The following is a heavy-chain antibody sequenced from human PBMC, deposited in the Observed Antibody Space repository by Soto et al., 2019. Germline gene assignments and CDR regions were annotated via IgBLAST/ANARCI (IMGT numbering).Heavy chain of an antibody. CDR3: TKDRIPDGIYSFDY. V-gene: IGHV3-23*03. CDR2: IDLSGSTS. J-gene: IGHJ4*02. CDR1: GFSFTDYS. D-gene: IGHD2-15*01. Sequence: TGGSLRLSCAASGFSFTDYSMNWVRQAPGKGLEWVAFIDLSGSTSYYRDSVKGRFTIFKDKSRNTVYLQMNSLTVEDAAVYYSTKDRIPDGIYSFDYWGQGALVTVSS.